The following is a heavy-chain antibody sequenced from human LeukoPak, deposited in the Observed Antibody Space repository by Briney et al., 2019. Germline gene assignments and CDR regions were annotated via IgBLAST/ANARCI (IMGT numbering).Heavy chain of an antibody. Sequence: PGGSLRLSCAASGFTFSSYAIHWVRQAPGKGLEWVAVISYDGSNKYYADSVKGRFTISRDNSKNTLYLQMNSLRAEDTAVYYCAREGIAAAGSHWGQGTLVTVSS. D-gene: IGHD6-13*01. CDR3: AREGIAAAGSH. J-gene: IGHJ4*02. CDR1: GFTFSSYA. V-gene: IGHV3-30-3*01. CDR2: ISYDGSNK.